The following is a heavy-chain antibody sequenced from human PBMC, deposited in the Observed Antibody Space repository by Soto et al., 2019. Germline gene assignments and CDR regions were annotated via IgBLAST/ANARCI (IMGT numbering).Heavy chain of an antibody. CDR1: GGSISSYY. J-gene: IGHJ6*02. CDR3: AREGLTGTIGLYYYYGMDV. D-gene: IGHD1-7*01. CDR2: IYYSGST. Sequence: PSETLSLTCTVSGGSISSYYWSWIRQPPGKGLEWIGYIYYSGSTNYNPSLKSRVTISVDTSKNQFSLKLSSVTAADTAVYYCAREGLTGTIGLYYYYGMDVWGQGTTVTAP. V-gene: IGHV4-59*01.